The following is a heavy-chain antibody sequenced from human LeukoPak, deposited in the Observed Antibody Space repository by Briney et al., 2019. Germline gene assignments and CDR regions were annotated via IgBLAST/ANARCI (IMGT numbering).Heavy chain of an antibody. CDR2: ITGSGDST. CDR3: AKDTAPASYYYVMDV. D-gene: IGHD4-17*01. Sequence: GGSLRLSCAASGYTFRNYAMSWVRQAPGKGLEWVSEITGSGDSTDYADSVKGRFTISRDNSKNTLYLQMNSLRAEGTAVYYCAKDTAPASYYYVMDVWGQGTTVTVSS. V-gene: IGHV3-23*01. CDR1: GYTFRNYA. J-gene: IGHJ6*02.